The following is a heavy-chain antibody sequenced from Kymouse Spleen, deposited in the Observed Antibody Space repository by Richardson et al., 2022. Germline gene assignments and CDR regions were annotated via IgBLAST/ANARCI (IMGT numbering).Heavy chain of an antibody. V-gene: IGHV3-33*01. D-gene: IGHD3-10*01. CDR1: GFTFSSYG. J-gene: IGHJ6*02. CDR3: ARDYGSGSSPYYYYGMDV. CDR2: IWYDGSNK. Sequence: QVQLVESGGGVVQPGRSLRLSCAASGFTFSSYGMHWVRQAPGKGLEWVAVIWYDGSNKYYADSVKGRFTISRDNSKNTLYLQMNSLRAEDTAVYYCARDYGSGSSPYYYYGMDVWGQGTTVTVSS.